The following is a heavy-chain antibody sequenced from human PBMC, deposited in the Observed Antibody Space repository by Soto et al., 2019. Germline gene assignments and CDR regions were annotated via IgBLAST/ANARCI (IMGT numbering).Heavy chain of an antibody. CDR3: ARSSGYVPGGY. CDR1: SYPISSGYY. D-gene: IGHD5-12*01. J-gene: IGHJ4*02. Sequence: SETLSLTCAVSSYPISSGYYWGWIRQPPGKGLEWIGIINHSGSTYYNPSLRSRITISVDTSKNQFSLKMPSVTAADTAVYYCARSSGYVPGGYWGQGILVTVSS. CDR2: INHSGST. V-gene: IGHV4-38-2*01.